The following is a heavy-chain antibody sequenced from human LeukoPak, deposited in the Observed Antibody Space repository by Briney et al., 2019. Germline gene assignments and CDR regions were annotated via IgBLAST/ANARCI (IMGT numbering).Heavy chain of an antibody. CDR2: IYHSGST. CDR1: GGSISSDGYS. J-gene: IGHJ5*02. D-gene: IGHD2-2*01. CDR3: ARQGYCSGASCYAGGDWFDP. Sequence: SETLSLTCAVSGGSISSDGYSWSWIRQPPGKGLEWIGYIYHSGSTFYNPSLKSRVTISLDMSKNQFSLKLSSVTAADTAVYYCARQGYCSGASCYAGGDWFDPWGQGTLVTVSS. V-gene: IGHV4-30-2*01.